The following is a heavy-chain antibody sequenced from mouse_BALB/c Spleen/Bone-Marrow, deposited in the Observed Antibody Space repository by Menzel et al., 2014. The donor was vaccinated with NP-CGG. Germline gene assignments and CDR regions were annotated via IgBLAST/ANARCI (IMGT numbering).Heavy chain of an antibody. CDR1: GFTFSSYG. D-gene: IGHD4-1*01. CDR3: ARLGRDYFDY. CDR2: ISSGGSYT. V-gene: IGHV5-6*02. J-gene: IGHJ2*01. Sequence: EVKLVESGGDLVKTGGSLKLSCAASGFTFSSYGMSWVRQTPDKRLEWVATISSGGSYTYYPDSVKGRFTISRDNAKNTLYLQMSSLKSEDTAMYYCARLGRDYFDYWGQGTTLTVSS.